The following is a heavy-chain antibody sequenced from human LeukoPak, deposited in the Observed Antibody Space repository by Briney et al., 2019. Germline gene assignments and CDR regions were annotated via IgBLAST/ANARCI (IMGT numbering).Heavy chain of an antibody. CDR3: ARDRSASYGDGFDY. CDR1: GFTFHDYY. D-gene: IGHD4-17*01. CDR2: ISSTTNTQ. Sequence: GGSLRLSCAASGFTFHDYYMTWIRQPPGKGLEWISYISSTTNTQYYADSVKGRFTISRDNAKNSLYLQMNSLRAEDTAVYYCARDRSASYGDGFDYWGQGTLVTVSS. V-gene: IGHV3-11*04. J-gene: IGHJ4*02.